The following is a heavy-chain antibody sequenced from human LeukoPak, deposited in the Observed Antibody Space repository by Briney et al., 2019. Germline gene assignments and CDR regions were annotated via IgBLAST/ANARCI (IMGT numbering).Heavy chain of an antibody. D-gene: IGHD3-22*01. CDR3: ARDSSGYKDAFDI. J-gene: IGHJ3*02. CDR1: GGTFRSYA. V-gene: IGHV1-69*13. CDR2: IIPIFGTA. Sequence: SVNVSCKASGGTFRSYAIRWVRQAPARGLEWMEGIIPIFGTANYAQKFQGRVTITADESTSTAYMELSSLRSEDTAVYYCARDSSGYKDAFDIWGQGTMVTVSS.